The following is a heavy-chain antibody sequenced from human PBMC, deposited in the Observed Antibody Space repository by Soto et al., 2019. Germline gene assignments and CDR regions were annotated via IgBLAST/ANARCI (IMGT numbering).Heavy chain of an antibody. CDR3: ARGPSNWLVHYFDY. D-gene: IGHD6-19*01. Sequence: SETLSLTCAVYGGSFSGYYWSWIRQPPGKGLEWIGEINHSGSTNYNPSLKSRVTISVDTSKNQFSLKLSSVTAADTAVYYCARGPSNWLVHYFDYWGQGTLVTVSS. V-gene: IGHV4-34*01. CDR1: GGSFSGYY. CDR2: INHSGST. J-gene: IGHJ4*02.